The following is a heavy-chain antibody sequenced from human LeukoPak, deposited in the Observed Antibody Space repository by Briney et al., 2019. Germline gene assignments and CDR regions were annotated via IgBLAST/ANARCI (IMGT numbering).Heavy chain of an antibody. CDR1: GGSISSSSYY. V-gene: IGHV4-39*07. CDR3: ARDHRSMVRGAYYFDY. J-gene: IGHJ4*02. Sequence: SETLSLTCTVSGGSISSSSYYWGWIRQPPGKGLEWIGSIYYSGSTYYNPSLKSRVTISVDTSKNQFSLKLSSVTAADTAVYYCARDHRSMVRGAYYFDYWGQGTLVTVSS. D-gene: IGHD3-10*01. CDR2: IYYSGST.